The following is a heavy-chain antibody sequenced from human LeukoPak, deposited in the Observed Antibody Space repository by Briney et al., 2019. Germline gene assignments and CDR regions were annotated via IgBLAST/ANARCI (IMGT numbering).Heavy chain of an antibody. J-gene: IGHJ6*02. CDR2: ISGSCGST. D-gene: IGHD6-13*01. Sequence: GRTLRLSCAASGFTFSSYAMSWVRHAPGKGLEWVSAISGSCGSTYYADSVKGRFTVSRDNSKNTLYLQMNSLRAEDTAVYYCAKDLPGSRYYYYGMDVWGQGTTVTVSS. CDR3: AKDLPGSRYYYYGMDV. V-gene: IGHV3-23*01. CDR1: GFTFSSYA.